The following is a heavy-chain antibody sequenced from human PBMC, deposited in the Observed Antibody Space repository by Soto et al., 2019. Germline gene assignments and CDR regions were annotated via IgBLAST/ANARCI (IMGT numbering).Heavy chain of an antibody. CDR3: AKDGSYYDSPTESDC. D-gene: IGHD3-22*01. CDR2: ISGSGGST. CDR1: GFTFSSYV. V-gene: IGHV3-23*01. J-gene: IGHJ4*02. Sequence: EVQLLESGGGLVQPGGSLRLSCAASGFTFSSYVMTWVRQAPGQGLERVSSISGSGGSTYLADSVKGRFTISRDNSKNTVYLPMNSLRAEDTAVYYCAKDGSYYDSPTESDCWGQGTLVTVAS.